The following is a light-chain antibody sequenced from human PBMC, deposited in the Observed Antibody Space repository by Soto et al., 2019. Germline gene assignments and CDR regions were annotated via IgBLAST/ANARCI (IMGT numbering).Light chain of an antibody. CDR2: EVR. CDR1: SSDVGGHDF. V-gene: IGLV2-8*01. CDR3: TSFARGSTLV. J-gene: IGLJ3*02. Sequence: QSALTQPPSASGSPGQSVTISCTGTSSDVGGHDFVSWYQQHPGQAPKLMMYEVRKRPSGVPDRFSGSKSANTASLTISGLQAEDEADYYCTSFARGSTLVFGGGTKLTVL.